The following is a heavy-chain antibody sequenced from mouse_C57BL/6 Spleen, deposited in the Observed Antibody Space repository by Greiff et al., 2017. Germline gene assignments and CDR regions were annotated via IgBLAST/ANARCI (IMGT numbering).Heavy chain of an antibody. CDR1: GYSITSGYY. J-gene: IGHJ3*01. V-gene: IGHV3-6*01. Sequence: ESGPGLVKPSQSLSLTCSVTGYSITSGYYWNWIRQFPGNKLEWMGYISYDGSNNYNPSLKNRISITRDTSKNQFFLKLNSVTTEDTATYYCARAPTAQAPRFAYWGQGTLVTVSA. CDR3: ARAPTAQAPRFAY. D-gene: IGHD3-2*02. CDR2: ISYDGSN.